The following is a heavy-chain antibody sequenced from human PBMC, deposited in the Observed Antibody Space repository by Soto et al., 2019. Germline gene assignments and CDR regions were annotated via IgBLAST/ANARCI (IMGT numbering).Heavy chain of an antibody. CDR2: IYHSGST. Sequence: QVQLQESGPGLVKPSGTLSLTCAVSGGCISSSNWWSWVRQPPGKGLEWIGEIYHSGSTNYNPSLKSRVTISLDKSKNQFSLKLCSVTAADTAVDYCARGRGAVAGTFDYWGQGTLVTLSS. CDR1: GGCISSSNW. J-gene: IGHJ4*02. D-gene: IGHD6-19*01. V-gene: IGHV4-4*02. CDR3: ARGRGAVAGTFDY.